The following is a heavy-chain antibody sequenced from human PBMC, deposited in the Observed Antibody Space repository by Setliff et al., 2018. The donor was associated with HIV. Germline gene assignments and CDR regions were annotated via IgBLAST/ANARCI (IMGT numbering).Heavy chain of an antibody. J-gene: IGHJ3*02. V-gene: IGHV1-69*05. CDR3: AITSRGYSLQRGGAFDI. CDR1: GDTFTTYV. D-gene: IGHD3-22*01. Sequence: ASVKVSCKGSGDTFTTYVVSWVRQAPGQGLEWMGGRSPIFSTTNYAQKFQGRVTITTDESTSRAYMELSSLRSEETAVYYCAITSRGYSLQRGGAFDIWGQGTLVTVSS. CDR2: RSPIFSTT.